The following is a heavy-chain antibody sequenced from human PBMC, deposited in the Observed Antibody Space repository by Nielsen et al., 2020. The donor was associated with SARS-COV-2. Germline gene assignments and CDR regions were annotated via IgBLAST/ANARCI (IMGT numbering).Heavy chain of an antibody. CDR3: ARHSRGTVSLRFLEWLAGYYFDY. D-gene: IGHD3-3*01. V-gene: IGHV4-39*01. J-gene: IGHJ4*02. CDR1: GGSLSSSSYY. CDR2: IYYSGST. Sequence: SETLSLTCTVSGGSLSSSSYYWGWIRQPPGKGLEWIGSIYYSGSTYYNPSLKSRVTISVDTSKNQFSLKLSSVTAADTAVYYCARHSRGTVSLRFLEWLAGYYFDYWGQGTLVTVSS.